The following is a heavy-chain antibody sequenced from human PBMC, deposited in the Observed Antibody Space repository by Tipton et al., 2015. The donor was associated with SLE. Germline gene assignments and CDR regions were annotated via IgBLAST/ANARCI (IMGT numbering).Heavy chain of an antibody. J-gene: IGHJ5*02. V-gene: IGHV4-59*01. CDR1: GGSISSYY. D-gene: IGHD3-16*01. CDR2: INHSGST. CDR3: ARVRLRGFDP. Sequence: TLSLTCTVSGGSISSYYWSWIRQPLGKGLEWIGEINHSGSTNYNPSLKSRVTISVDTSENQFSLKLSSVTAADTAVYYCARVRLRGFDPWGQGTLVTVSS.